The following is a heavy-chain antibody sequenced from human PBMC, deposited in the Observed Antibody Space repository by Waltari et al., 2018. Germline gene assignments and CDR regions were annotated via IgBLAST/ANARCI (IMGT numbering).Heavy chain of an antibody. V-gene: IGHV3-48*03. CDR3: ARKSTWTQSRGYSYNGMDV. CDR2: SNVGGTNK. Sequence: EVQLVESGGDLVQPGGSLRLSCAASGFTFSNYEMTWVRQAPGKGMESGSYSNVGGTNKTYADCVRGRLTISRDDAKNTLYLQMSSLRVEDTAVYYCARKSTWTQSRGYSYNGMDVWGQGTTVTVS. J-gene: IGHJ6*02. CDR1: GFTFSNYE. D-gene: IGHD5-18*01.